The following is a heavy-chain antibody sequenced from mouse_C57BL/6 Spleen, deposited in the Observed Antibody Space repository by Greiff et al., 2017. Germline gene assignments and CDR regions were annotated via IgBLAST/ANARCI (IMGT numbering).Heavy chain of an antibody. J-gene: IGHJ1*03. CDR3: AREITTVEANWYFDV. D-gene: IGHD1-1*01. CDR2: IHPNSGST. CDR1: GYTFTSYW. Sequence: QVQLQQPGAELVKPGASVKLSCKASGYTFTSYWMHWVKQRPGQGLEWIGMIHPNSGSTNYNEKFKSKATLTVDKSSSTAYMQLSSLTSEDSAVYYCAREITTVEANWYFDVWGTGTTVTVSS. V-gene: IGHV1-64*01.